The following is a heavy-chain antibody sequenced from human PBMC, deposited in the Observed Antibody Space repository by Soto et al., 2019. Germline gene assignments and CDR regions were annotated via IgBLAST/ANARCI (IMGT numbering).Heavy chain of an antibody. CDR1: GFTVSSNY. Sequence: EVQLVESGGGLIQPGGSLRLSCAASGFTVSSNYMSWVRQAPGKGLEWVSVIYSGGSTYYADSVKGRFTISRDNSKNTLYLQMTSLRAEDTAVYYCARGGPSVRGLFDYWGQGTLVTVSS. V-gene: IGHV3-53*01. CDR3: ARGGPSVRGLFDY. J-gene: IGHJ4*02. D-gene: IGHD3-16*01. CDR2: IYSGGST.